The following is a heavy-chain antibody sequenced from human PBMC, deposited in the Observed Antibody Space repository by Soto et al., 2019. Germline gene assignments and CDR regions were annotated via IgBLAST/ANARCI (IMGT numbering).Heavy chain of an antibody. Sequence: QVQLVQSGPEVKKPGASVNVSCKASAYSYTSYGISWVRQAPGQGLEWMGWISAYNGQTNYAQKFRGRVTFTTDASTSTAFMPLRSLRSDDTAMYYCARDTRKELWAEGLNAMDVWGQGTTVTV. CDR3: ARDTRKELWAEGLNAMDV. CDR2: ISAYNGQT. CDR1: AYSYTSYG. V-gene: IGHV1-18*01. D-gene: IGHD3-16*01. J-gene: IGHJ6*02.